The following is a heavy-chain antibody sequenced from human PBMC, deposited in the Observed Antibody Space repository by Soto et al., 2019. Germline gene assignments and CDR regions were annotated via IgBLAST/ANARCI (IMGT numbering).Heavy chain of an antibody. D-gene: IGHD2-2*01. CDR1: GFIVSSHY. CDR2: IYSGGST. Sequence: EVQLVETGGGLIQPGGSLRLSCAASGFIVSSHYMSWVRQAPGKGLEWVSAIYSGGSTYYTDSVEGRFTISRDVSKNMLYIQMNSLRADDTAVYYCARAGGDCSSVSCYGSFYCGMDVWGQGTTVIVSS. CDR3: ARAGGDCSSVSCYGSFYCGMDV. V-gene: IGHV3-53*02. J-gene: IGHJ6*02.